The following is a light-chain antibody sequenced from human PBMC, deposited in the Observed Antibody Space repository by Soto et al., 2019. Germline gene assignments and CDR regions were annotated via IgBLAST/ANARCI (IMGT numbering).Light chain of an antibody. CDR3: QQDGSSPRT. Sequence: EIVLTQSPGALSLSPGERATLSCGASQSVSSSYLAWYQQKPGQAPRLLIYGASPRATGIPDIFSGSGSGTDCTLTISRLEPEDFAVYYCQQDGSSPRTFGQGTKVEIK. V-gene: IGKV3-20*01. J-gene: IGKJ1*01. CDR1: QSVSSSY. CDR2: GAS.